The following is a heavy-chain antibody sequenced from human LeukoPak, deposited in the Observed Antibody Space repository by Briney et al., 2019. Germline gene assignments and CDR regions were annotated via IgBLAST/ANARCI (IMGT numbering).Heavy chain of an antibody. Sequence: TSETLSLTCAVYGGPLSGYYWSWIPQPPGEGLEWIGEINHSGSTNYNPSLKSRVTISVDTSKNQISLKLTSVTAADTAVYYCARWGAFEIWGQGTMVTVSS. D-gene: IGHD3-16*01. CDR3: ARWGAFEI. J-gene: IGHJ3*02. CDR1: GGPLSGYY. CDR2: INHSGST. V-gene: IGHV4-34*01.